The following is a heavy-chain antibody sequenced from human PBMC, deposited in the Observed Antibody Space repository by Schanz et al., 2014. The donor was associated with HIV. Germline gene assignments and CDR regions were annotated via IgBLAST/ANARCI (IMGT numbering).Heavy chain of an antibody. CDR2: ISWNSDSK. V-gene: IGHV3-9*01. Sequence: EVQLVESGGVLVQPGRSLRLSCAASGFIFDDYALHWARQAPGKGLEWVSGISWNSDSKGYADSVKGRFTISRDNAKNSLYLQMNSLRAEDTALYYCAKDRGVVSGMVTNYYYGMDVWGQGTTVTVSS. D-gene: IGHD5-18*01. CDR3: AKDRGVVSGMVTNYYYGMDV. CDR1: GFIFDDYA. J-gene: IGHJ6*02.